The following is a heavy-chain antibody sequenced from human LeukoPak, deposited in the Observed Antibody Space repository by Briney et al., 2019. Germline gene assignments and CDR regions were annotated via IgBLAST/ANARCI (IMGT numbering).Heavy chain of an antibody. CDR3: ARALTTDPSGRCSAP. J-gene: IGHJ5*02. CDR2: IKLFGDEQ. V-gene: IGHV3-7*01. CDR1: GFIFSHYW. Sequence: PGGSLRLSCAGSGFIFSHYWMSWLRQAPGKEPEWVANIKLFGDEQYYGDSVKGRFIISRDNAKNSLYLQMHSLRADDTAVYYWARALTTDPSGRCSAPWGKGPLATVSS. D-gene: IGHD4/OR15-4a*01.